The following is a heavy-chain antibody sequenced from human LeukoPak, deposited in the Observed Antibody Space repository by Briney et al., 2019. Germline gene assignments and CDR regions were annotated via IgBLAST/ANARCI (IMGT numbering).Heavy chain of an antibody. CDR2: ISAYNGNT. Sequence: ASVKVSCKASGYTFTSYGISWVRQAPGQGLEWMGWISAYNGNTNYAQKLQGRVTMTTDTSTSTAYMELRSLRSDDTAVYCCARVTAMVRSRSYYYYYMDVWGKGTTVTVSS. D-gene: IGHD5-18*01. CDR3: ARVTAMVRSRSYYYYYMDV. CDR1: GYTFTSYG. J-gene: IGHJ6*03. V-gene: IGHV1-18*01.